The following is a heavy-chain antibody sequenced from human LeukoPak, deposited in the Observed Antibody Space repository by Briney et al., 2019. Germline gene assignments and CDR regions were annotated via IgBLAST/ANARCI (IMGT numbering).Heavy chain of an antibody. Sequence: PSEALSLTCTVSDGSISSYHWSWIRQSAGKGLEWIGRIYSSGSTNYNPSLKSRVTISIDTSNNQLSLKLSSVTAADTAVYYCARHREMDSYEAFDMWGQGTMVTVSS. J-gene: IGHJ3*02. CDR3: ARHREMDSYEAFDM. CDR2: IYSSGST. V-gene: IGHV4-4*07. CDR1: DGSISSYH. D-gene: IGHD5-24*01.